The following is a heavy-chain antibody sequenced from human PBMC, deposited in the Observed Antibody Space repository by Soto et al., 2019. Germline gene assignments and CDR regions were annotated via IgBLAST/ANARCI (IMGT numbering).Heavy chain of an antibody. V-gene: IGHV1-18*01. CDR3: ARGNYCISTSCYLVWFDP. Sequence: ASVKVSCKASGYTFTSYGISWVRQAPGQGLEWMGWISAYNGNTNYAQKLQGRVTMTTDTSTSTAYMELRSLRSDDTAVYYCARGNYCISTSCYLVWFDPWGQGTLVTVSS. J-gene: IGHJ5*02. CDR1: GYTFTSYG. CDR2: ISAYNGNT. D-gene: IGHD2-2*01.